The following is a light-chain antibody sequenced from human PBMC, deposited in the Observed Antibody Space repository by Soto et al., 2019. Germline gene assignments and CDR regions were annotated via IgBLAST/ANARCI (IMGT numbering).Light chain of an antibody. CDR2: GAS. V-gene: IGKV3-20*01. CDR1: QSVSSTY. J-gene: IGKJ1*01. CDR3: QQYGSSTWT. Sequence: EIVLTQSPGTLSLSPGERATLSCRASQSVSSTYLAWYHQKPGQAPRLLIYGASSRATGIPDRFSGSGSGTDFTLTISRLEPEDFAVYYCQQYGSSTWTFGHGTKVEIK.